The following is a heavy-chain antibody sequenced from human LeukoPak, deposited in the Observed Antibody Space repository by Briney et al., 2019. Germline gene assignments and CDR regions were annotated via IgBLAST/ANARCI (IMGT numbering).Heavy chain of an antibody. CDR1: SFTFSNYW. D-gene: IGHD4-23*01. CDR2: IKEDGSEI. Sequence: GGSLRLSCAASSFTFSNYWMSLVRQAPGKRLEWVANIKEDGSEINYVDSVKGRFTISRDNAKNSLYLKMNSLRVDDTAVYYCERDRGYSTFDYWGQGTLVTVSS. CDR3: ERDRGYSTFDY. J-gene: IGHJ4*02. V-gene: IGHV3-7*01.